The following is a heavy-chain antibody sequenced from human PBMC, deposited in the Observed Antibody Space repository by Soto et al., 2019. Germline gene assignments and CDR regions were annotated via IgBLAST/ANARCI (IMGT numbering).Heavy chain of an antibody. CDR1: ADSITSYY. V-gene: IGHV4-59*08. CDR2: IHDSGST. J-gene: IGHJ5*02. CDR3: AGFMAYNWFDP. Sequence: PSETLSLTCTVSADSITSYYWSWIRQPPGKGLEWIGYIHDSGSTNYNPSLKSRVTISVDTSKNHFSLKLTSVTAADTAVYYCAGFMAYNWFDPWGRGTLVTVSS.